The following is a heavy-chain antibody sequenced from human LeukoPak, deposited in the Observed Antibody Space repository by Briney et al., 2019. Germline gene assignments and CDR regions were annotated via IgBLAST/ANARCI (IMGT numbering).Heavy chain of an antibody. Sequence: SETLSLTCTVSGGSISSYYWSWIRQPPGKGLEWIAYISDIGSINYNPSFKSRVTISLDTSKNQFSLKLSSVTAADTAVYYCAGHHPRNTVDFWGQGTLVTVSS. CDR3: AGHHPRNTVDF. CDR1: GGSISSYY. CDR2: ISDIGSI. J-gene: IGHJ4*02. D-gene: IGHD2/OR15-2a*01. V-gene: IGHV4-59*08.